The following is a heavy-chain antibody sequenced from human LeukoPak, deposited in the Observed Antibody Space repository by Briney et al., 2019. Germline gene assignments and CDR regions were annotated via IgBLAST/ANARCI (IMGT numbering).Heavy chain of an antibody. V-gene: IGHV1-69*13. J-gene: IGHJ5*02. Sequence: ASVKVSCKASGYTFTSYGISWVRQAPGQGLEWMGGIIPIFGTANYAQKFQGRVTITADESTSTAYMELSSLRSEDTAVYYCARSGYEGFDPWGQGTLVTVSS. D-gene: IGHD5-12*01. CDR2: IIPIFGTA. CDR1: GYTFTSYG. CDR3: ARSGYEGFDP.